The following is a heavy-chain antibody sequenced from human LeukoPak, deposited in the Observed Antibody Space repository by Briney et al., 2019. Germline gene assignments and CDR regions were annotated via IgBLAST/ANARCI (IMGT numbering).Heavy chain of an antibody. D-gene: IGHD1-7*01. Sequence: HAGGSLRLSCAASGFTFSSYAMSWVRQAPGKGLEWVSAISGSGGSTYYADSVKGRFTISRDNSKNTLYLQMNSLRAEDTAVYYCAKVHQNNWNYKGWFDPWGQGTLVTVSS. V-gene: IGHV3-23*01. J-gene: IGHJ5*02. CDR1: GFTFSSYA. CDR3: AKVHQNNWNYKGWFDP. CDR2: ISGSGGST.